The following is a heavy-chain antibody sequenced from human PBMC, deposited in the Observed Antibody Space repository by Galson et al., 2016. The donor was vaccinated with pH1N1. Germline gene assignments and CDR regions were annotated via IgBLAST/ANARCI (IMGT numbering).Heavy chain of an antibody. J-gene: IGHJ6*02. CDR1: GFSFSTYG. Sequence: SLRLSCAASGFSFSTYGMRWVRQAPGKGLEWVSSITGSGGNTYDTDSGKGRLTISRDNARNTLYLQMNSLRAEDTAVYYCAGIVWPDYYNGMDVWGQGTTVTVSS. V-gene: IGHV3-23*01. CDR2: ITGSGGNT. CDR3: AGIVWPDYYNGMDV. D-gene: IGHD5/OR15-5a*01.